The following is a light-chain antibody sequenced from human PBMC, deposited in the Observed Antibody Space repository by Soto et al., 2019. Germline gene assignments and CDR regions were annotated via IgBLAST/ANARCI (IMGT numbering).Light chain of an antibody. J-gene: IGKJ1*01. CDR3: QQYGSSSWT. Sequence: IVLTQSPGPLPLSLGARTTLSCRASQSISSSYLAWYQQRPGQAPRLLIYGASSRATGIPDRFSGSGSGTEFTLTISRLEPEDFAVYYCQQYGSSSWTFGQGTKVDI. CDR1: QSISSSY. V-gene: IGKV3-20*01. CDR2: GAS.